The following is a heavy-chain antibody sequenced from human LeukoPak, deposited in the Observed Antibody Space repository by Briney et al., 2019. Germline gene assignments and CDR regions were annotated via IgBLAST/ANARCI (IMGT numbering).Heavy chain of an antibody. Sequence: GASVKVSCKASGYTFTSYDINWVRQATGQGLEWMGWMNPNSGNTGYAQKFQGRVTMTRNTSISTAYMELSSLRSEDTAVYYCAAGFYDILTGYYIPGDWGQGTLVTVSS. CDR1: GYTFTSYD. CDR2: MNPNSGNT. D-gene: IGHD3-9*01. CDR3: AAGFYDILTGYYIPGD. V-gene: IGHV1-8*01. J-gene: IGHJ4*02.